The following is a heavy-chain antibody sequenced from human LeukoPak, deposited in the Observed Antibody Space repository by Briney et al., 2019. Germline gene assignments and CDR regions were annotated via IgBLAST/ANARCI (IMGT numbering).Heavy chain of an antibody. CDR3: AREGRHAFDY. J-gene: IGHJ4*02. CDR1: GFTFSSYS. CDR2: ISSSSSYI. Sequence: GGSLRLSCAASGFTFSSYSMNWVRQAPGKGLEWVSSISSSSSYIYYADSVKGRFTISRDRATNSLYLQINSLKAEDTAVYYCAREGRHAFDYWGQGTLVTVSS. V-gene: IGHV3-21*01.